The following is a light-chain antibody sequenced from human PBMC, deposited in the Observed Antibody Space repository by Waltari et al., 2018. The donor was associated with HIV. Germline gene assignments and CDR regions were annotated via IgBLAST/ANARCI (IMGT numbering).Light chain of an antibody. CDR3: ASWDDKLSHWV. J-gene: IGLJ3*02. CDR2: RNA. CDR1: NSNLGNTF. V-gene: IGLV1-47*01. Sequence: QSVLTQSPSASKTPGQRVLLSCSGTNSNLGNTFLFWFQQVPGGAPKLVIYRNARRPSGVPDRFSAAKSGSSASLAISGLQSDDEADYFCASWDDKLSHWVFGGGTKLTV.